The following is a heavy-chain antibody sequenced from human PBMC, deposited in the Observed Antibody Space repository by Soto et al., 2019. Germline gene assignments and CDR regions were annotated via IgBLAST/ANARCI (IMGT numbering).Heavy chain of an antibody. D-gene: IGHD2-15*01. CDR2: IDPSDSYT. V-gene: IGHV5-10-1*01. CDR1: GYSFTSYW. J-gene: IGHJ4*02. CDR3: ARGVGYCSGGSCYIDY. Sequence: GESLKISCKGSGYSFTSYWISWVRQMPGKGLEWMGRIDPSDSYTNYSPPFQGHVTISADKSISTAYLQWSSLKASDTAMYYCARGVGYCSGGSCYIDYWGQGTLVTVSS.